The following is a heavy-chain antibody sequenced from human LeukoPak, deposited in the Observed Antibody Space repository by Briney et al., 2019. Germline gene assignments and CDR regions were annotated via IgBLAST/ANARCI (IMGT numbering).Heavy chain of an antibody. CDR1: GFTFANFA. CDR3: AKDRDPYSSGTWDS. CDR2: ISDRGGIK. Sequence: PGGSLRLSCAASGFTFANFAMSWVRQAPGKGLEWVSDISDRGGIKNYADSVKGRFTISRDNSNNTLYLQMNSLRAEDTAVYFCAKDRDPYSSGTWDSWGQGTLVIVSS. V-gene: IGHV3-23*01. D-gene: IGHD3-22*01. J-gene: IGHJ1*01.